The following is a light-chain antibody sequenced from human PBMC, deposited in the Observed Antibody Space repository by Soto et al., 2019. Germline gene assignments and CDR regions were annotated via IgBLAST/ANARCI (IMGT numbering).Light chain of an antibody. V-gene: IGKV1-9*01. CDR3: QQFHTYPWT. Sequence: DVQLTQSPSFLSASVVDRVTITCRASQGITNYLAWYQQKPGKAPKPLIYTASTLQSGVPSRFSGSGAGAEFTLTITGLQPEDFATYFCQQFHTYPWTFGQGTKVDI. J-gene: IGKJ1*01. CDR1: QGITNY. CDR2: TAS.